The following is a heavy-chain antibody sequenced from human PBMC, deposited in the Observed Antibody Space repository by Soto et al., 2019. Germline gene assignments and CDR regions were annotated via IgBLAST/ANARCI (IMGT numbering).Heavy chain of an antibody. CDR3: ARGRSGSYSIQSPTFDY. CDR2: ISGYNGNT. Sequence: ASVKVACKASGYSITSYGISWGRKDTGQGLEWMGWISGYNGNTNYAQKPQGRVTMTTDTSTSTAYMELRSLRSDDTAVYYCARGRSGSYSIQSPTFDYWGQGTLVTVSS. V-gene: IGHV1-18*01. CDR1: GYSITSYG. J-gene: IGHJ4*02. D-gene: IGHD3-10*01.